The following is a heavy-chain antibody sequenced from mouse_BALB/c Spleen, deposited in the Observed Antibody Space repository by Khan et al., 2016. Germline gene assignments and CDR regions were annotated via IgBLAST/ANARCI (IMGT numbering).Heavy chain of an antibody. V-gene: IGHV3-6*02. D-gene: IGHD4-1*01. J-gene: IGHJ3*01. Sequence: EVQLQESGPGLVKPSQSLSLTCSVTGYSITSGYYWNWIRQFPGNKLEWMGCISYDGSNTYNPSLRNRISITRDTSNNQVFLKLNSVTTEDTASYYCTRDEITGTFAYWGQGTLVTVSA. CDR1: GYSITSGYY. CDR3: TRDEITGTFAY. CDR2: ISYDGSN.